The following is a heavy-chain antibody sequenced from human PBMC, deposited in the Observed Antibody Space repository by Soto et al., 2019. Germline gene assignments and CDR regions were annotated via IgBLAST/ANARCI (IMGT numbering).Heavy chain of an antibody. J-gene: IGHJ5*02. V-gene: IGHV1-2*04. CDR1: GYTFTGYY. D-gene: IGHD3-3*01. CDR3: AREQINTIFGVVIYNWFDP. CDR2: INPNSGGT. Sequence: GASVKVSCKASGYTFTGYYMHWVRQAPGQGLEWMGWINPNSGGTNYAQKFQGWVTMTRDTSISTAYMDLSRLRSDDTAVYYCAREQINTIFGVVIYNWFDPWGQGTLVTVSS.